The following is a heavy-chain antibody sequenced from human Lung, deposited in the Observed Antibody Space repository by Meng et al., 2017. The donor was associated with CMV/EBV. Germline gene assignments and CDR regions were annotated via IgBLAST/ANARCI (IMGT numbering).Heavy chain of an antibody. V-gene: IGHV3-43*01. CDR2: ISWDGGST. D-gene: IGHD5-18*01. CDR3: AKAGHVDTSSGMDV. CDR1: GFTFDDYT. Sequence: GEFXKISXAASGFTFDDYTMHWVRQAPRKGLEWVSLISWDGGSTYYADSVKGRYTISRDNSKNSLYLQMNSLRTEDTALYYCAKAGHVDTSSGMDVWGQGTTVTVSS. J-gene: IGHJ6*02.